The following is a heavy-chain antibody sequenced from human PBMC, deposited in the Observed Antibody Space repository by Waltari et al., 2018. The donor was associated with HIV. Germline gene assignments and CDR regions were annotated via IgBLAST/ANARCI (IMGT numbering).Heavy chain of an antibody. J-gene: IGHJ6*02. CDR1: KFWFGRYW. D-gene: IGHD6-19*01. CDR3: ARVEQWGIFLGSYHGRDV. CDR2: IGKSRTKN. V-gene: IGHV3-7*01. Sequence: EALLVESGGGVVKPGGSLRLSSEASKFWFGRYWMVWVRQASGKGVVWVANIGKSRTKNSLPGSVKSRFPPARLNGQSAVVVESIRLRVEYTAVDCCARVEQWGIFLGSYHGRDVWGRGTTFIVSS.